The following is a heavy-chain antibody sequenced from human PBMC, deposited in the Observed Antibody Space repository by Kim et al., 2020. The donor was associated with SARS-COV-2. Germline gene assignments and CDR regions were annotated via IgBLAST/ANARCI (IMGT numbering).Heavy chain of an antibody. D-gene: IGHD3-16*02. V-gene: IGHV7-4-1*02. CDR2: INTDTGSP. Sequence: AAVKVSCKASGYTFTNHYINWVRQDPGRGLEWMGWINTDTGSPTYAPDFTGRFVFSLDTSVSTAYLQIRSLEAEDTAQYYCARVVWGGYRYIDSWGQGTL. CDR1: GYTFTNHY. J-gene: IGHJ4*02. CDR3: ARVVWGGYRYIDS.